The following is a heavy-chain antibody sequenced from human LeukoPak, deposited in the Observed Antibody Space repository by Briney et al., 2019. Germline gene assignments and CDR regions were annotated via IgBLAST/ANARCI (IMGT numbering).Heavy chain of an antibody. Sequence: TSETLSLTCAVYGGSFSGYYWSWIRQPPGKGLDWIGEIIHSGGTNYNPSLKSRVTISVDTSKNQFSLNLNSINAADTAVYYCATTADQLTPLGYWGQGTLVTVSS. J-gene: IGHJ4*02. CDR1: GGSFSGYY. D-gene: IGHD2-2*01. CDR2: IIHSGGT. CDR3: ATTADQLTPLGY. V-gene: IGHV4-34*12.